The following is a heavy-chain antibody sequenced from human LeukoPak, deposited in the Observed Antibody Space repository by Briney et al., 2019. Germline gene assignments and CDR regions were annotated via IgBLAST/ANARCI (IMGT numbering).Heavy chain of an antibody. J-gene: IGHJ4*02. CDR1: GGTFSSYA. V-gene: IGHV1-69*06. CDR3: AKGRAGNYYYDSSDY. D-gene: IGHD3-22*01. Sequence: SVKVSCKASGGTFSSYAISWVRQAPGQGLEWMGGIIPIFGTANYAQKFQGRVTITADKSTSTAYMELSSLRSEDTAVYFCAKGRAGNYYYDSSDYWGQGTLVTVSS. CDR2: IIPIFGTA.